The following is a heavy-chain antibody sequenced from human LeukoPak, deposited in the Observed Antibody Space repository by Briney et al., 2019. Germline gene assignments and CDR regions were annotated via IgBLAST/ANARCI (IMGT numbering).Heavy chain of an antibody. CDR2: VHLNGRT. J-gene: IGHJ4*02. Sequence: SGTLSLTCDVSGGSTSTTNWWTWVRQPPGGGLEWIGEVHLNGRTHYSPSLESRVTTSVDMSENHVSLQLTSVTAADSAVYYCAREGGFYRPLDFSGPGTLVIVSA. CDR3: AREGGFYRPLDF. CDR1: GGSTSTTNW. D-gene: IGHD6-25*01. V-gene: IGHV4-4*02.